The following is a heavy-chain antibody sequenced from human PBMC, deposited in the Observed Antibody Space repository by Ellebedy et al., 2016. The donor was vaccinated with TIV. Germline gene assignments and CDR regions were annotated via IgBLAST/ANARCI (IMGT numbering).Heavy chain of an antibody. CDR2: IYSSGIT. Sequence: GGSLRLSCAVSGFSVSGNYMSWVRQPPGKGLEWVSIIYSSGITYYPDSVKGRFTISRDTSKNPVSLQINSLRAEDTAVYYCSRVDLGLAFHSWGRGTLVTVSS. V-gene: IGHV3-53*01. CDR1: GFSVSGNY. J-gene: IGHJ4*02. D-gene: IGHD3/OR15-3a*01. CDR3: SRVDLGLAFHS.